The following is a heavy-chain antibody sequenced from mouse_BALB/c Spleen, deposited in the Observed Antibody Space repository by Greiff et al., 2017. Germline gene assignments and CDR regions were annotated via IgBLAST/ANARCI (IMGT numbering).Heavy chain of an antibody. J-gene: IGHJ2*01. CDR2: IYPGNSGT. V-gene: IGHV1-5*01. CDR3: TNYYGSSYDY. D-gene: IGHD1-1*01. CDR1: GYTFTSYW. Sequence: VQLQQSGTVLARPGASVKMSCKASGYTFTSYWMHWVKQRPGQGLEWIGAIYPGNSGTSYNQKFKGKAKLTAVTSTSTAYMELSSLTNEDSAVYYCTNYYGSSYDYWGQGTTLTVSS.